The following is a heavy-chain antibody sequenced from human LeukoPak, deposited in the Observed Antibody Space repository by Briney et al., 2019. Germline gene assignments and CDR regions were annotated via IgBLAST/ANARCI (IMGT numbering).Heavy chain of an antibody. V-gene: IGHV3-23*01. CDR2: IGAATGTT. J-gene: IGHJ4*02. Sequence: PGGSLRLSCAASGFPFNKYAMSWVRTAPGKGRWWVSIIGAATGTTYYAGSVRGRFSISRDNSQNTLYLQMNSLRAEDTAVYYCVKRAEDSSGYYLYYFDYWGQGTLVTVSS. D-gene: IGHD3-22*01. CDR3: VKRAEDSSGYYLYYFDY. CDR1: GFPFNKYA.